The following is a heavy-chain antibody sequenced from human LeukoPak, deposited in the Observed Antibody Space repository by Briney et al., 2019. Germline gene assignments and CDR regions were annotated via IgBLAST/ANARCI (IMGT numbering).Heavy chain of an antibody. Sequence: SETLSLTCTVSGGSISSYYWGWIRQPPGKGLEWIGSIYYSGSTYYNPSLKSRVTISVDTSKNQFSLKLSSVTAADTAVYYCARDYGIDYWGQGTLVTVSS. D-gene: IGHD4-17*01. CDR1: GGSISSYY. V-gene: IGHV4-39*01. CDR2: IYYSGST. CDR3: ARDYGIDY. J-gene: IGHJ4*02.